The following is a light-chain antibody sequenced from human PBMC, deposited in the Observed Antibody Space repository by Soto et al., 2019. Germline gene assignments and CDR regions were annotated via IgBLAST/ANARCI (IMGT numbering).Light chain of an antibody. CDR3: QQSYSIPWT. CDR1: QSISSY. Sequence: DIQMTQSPPSRSASVCDTRTSTSRASQSISSYLNWYQQKPGKAPKLLIYAASSLPGGVPPRFSGSGSGTDFTLTISSLQPEDFATYYCQQSYSIPWTFGQGTKVDIK. CDR2: AAS. V-gene: IGKV1-39*01. J-gene: IGKJ1*01.